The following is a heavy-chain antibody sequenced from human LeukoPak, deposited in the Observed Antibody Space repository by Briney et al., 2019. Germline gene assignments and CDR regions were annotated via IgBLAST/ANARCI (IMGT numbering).Heavy chain of an antibody. Sequence: PGGSLRLSCAAPGFTVSNNYMNWVRQAPGKGLEWVSVINTGGTTQYADSVKGRCTISRDTSKNMLYLQMSSLTTEDTAVYYCARVGPHTSYAMDVWGQGTTVTVSS. CDR1: GFTVSNNY. V-gene: IGHV3-66*02. CDR3: ARVGPHTSYAMDV. D-gene: IGHD1-26*01. J-gene: IGHJ6*02. CDR2: INTGGTT.